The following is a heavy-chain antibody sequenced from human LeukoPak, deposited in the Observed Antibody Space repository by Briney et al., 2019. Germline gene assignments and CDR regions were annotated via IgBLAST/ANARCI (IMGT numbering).Heavy chain of an antibody. CDR2: ISDSSSYT. CDR1: RFIFSSYN. V-gene: IGHV3-21*04. Sequence: GGSLRLSCAASRFIFSSYNMNWVRQAPGKGLEWVSYISDSSSYTYYADSVKGRFTISRDNAKNSLYLQMNSLRAEDTAIYYCARDREEKARIAGMDVWGQGTTVIVSS. CDR3: ARDREEKARIAGMDV. D-gene: IGHD5-12*01. J-gene: IGHJ6*02.